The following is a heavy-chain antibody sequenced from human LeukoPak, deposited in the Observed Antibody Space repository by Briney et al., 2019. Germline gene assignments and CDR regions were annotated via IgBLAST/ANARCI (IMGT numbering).Heavy chain of an antibody. J-gene: IGHJ4*02. CDR3: ARDYYDLSPGG. CDR1: GGSISSSSYY. D-gene: IGHD3-22*01. V-gene: IGHV4-39*02. Sequence: SETLSLTCTVSGGSISSSSYYWGWIRPPPGQGLEWIGSIYYSGNTSYTPSIKSRVTISVDTSKNQFPLKVSSAAAADTAVCYCARDYYDLSPGGWGQGTLVTVSS. CDR2: IYYSGNT.